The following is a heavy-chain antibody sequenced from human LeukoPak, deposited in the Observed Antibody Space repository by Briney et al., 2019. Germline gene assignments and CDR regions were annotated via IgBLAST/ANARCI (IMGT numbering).Heavy chain of an antibody. J-gene: IGHJ6*02. CDR1: GFTFSSYS. CDR3: ARDYWEWLPDYYYYGMDV. D-gene: IGHD5-12*01. CDR2: ISSSSSYI. Sequence: KSGGSLRLSCAASGFTFSSYSMNWVRQAPGKGLEWVSSISSSSSYIYYADSVKGRFTISRDNAKNSLYLQMNSLRAEDTAVYYCARDYWEWLPDYYYYGMDVWGQGTTVTVSS. V-gene: IGHV3-21*01.